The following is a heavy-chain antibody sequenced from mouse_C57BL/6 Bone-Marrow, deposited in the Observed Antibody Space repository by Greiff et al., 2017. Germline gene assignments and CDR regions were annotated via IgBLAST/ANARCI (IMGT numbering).Heavy chain of an antibody. J-gene: IGHJ3*01. CDR2: ISYDGSN. V-gene: IGHV3-6*01. CDR3: ARDRGTEFAY. D-gene: IGHD4-1*01. CDR1: GYSITSGYY. Sequence: EVKLMESGPGLVKPSQSLSLTCSVTGYSITSGYYWNWIRQFPGNKLEWMGYISYDGSNNYNPSLKNRISITRDTSKNQFFLKLNSVTTEDTATYYCARDRGTEFAYWGQGTLVTVSA.